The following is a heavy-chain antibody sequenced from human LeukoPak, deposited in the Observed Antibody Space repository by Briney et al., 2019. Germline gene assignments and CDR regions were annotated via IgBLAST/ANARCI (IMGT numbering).Heavy chain of an antibody. CDR3: ARTKGFWSGKEVEYYFDY. CDR2: IIPIFGTA. Sequence: ASVKVSXKASGGTFSSYAISWVRQAPGQGLEWMGRIIPIFGTANYAQKFQGRVTITTDESTSTAYMELSSLRSEDTAVYYCARTKGFWSGKEVEYYFDYWGQGTLVTVSS. J-gene: IGHJ4*02. D-gene: IGHD3-3*01. V-gene: IGHV1-69*05. CDR1: GGTFSSYA.